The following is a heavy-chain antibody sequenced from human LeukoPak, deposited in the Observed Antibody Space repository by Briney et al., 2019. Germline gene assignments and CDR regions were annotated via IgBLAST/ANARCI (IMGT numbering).Heavy chain of an antibody. CDR1: GFTFSNYE. J-gene: IGHJ4*02. V-gene: IGHV3-48*03. CDR3: ARDLYYYGSGSYVPGLPDY. CDR2: ISSSGSTI. D-gene: IGHD3-10*01. Sequence: GGSLRLSCAASGFTFSNYEMNWVRQAPGKGLEWISYISSSGSTIYYADSVKGRLTISKDNAKNSLSLQMNSLRAEDTAVYYCARDLYYYGSGSYVPGLPDYWGQGTLVTVSS.